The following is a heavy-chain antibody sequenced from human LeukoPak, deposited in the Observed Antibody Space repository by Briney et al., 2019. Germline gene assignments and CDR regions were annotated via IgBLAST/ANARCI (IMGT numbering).Heavy chain of an antibody. CDR1: GFTFDDYA. V-gene: IGHV3-9*01. J-gene: IGHJ4*02. D-gene: IGHD6-13*01. CDR3: AKADSSSWEYYFDY. Sequence: GRSLRLSCAASGFTFDDYAMHWVRQAPGEGLEWVSGISWNSGSIGYADSVKGRFTISRDNAKNSLYLQMNSLRAEDTALYYCAKADSSSWEYYFDYWGQGTLVTVSS. CDR2: ISWNSGSI.